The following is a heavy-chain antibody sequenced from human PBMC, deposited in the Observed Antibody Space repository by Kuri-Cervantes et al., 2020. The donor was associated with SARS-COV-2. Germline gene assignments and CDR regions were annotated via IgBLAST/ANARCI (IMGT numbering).Heavy chain of an antibody. CDR2: ISATSGGT. CDR1: GFTFGSYA. J-gene: IGHJ5*01. Sequence: GESLKISCAASGFTFGSYAMTWVRQAPGKGLEWVSGISATSGGTYYADSVKGRFTTFRDNSNNRLYLQMSSLRAEDTAVYYCARGRDIYASSWFEYWGQGVLVTASS. V-gene: IGHV3-23*01. CDR3: ARGRDIYASSWFEY. D-gene: IGHD2-2*01.